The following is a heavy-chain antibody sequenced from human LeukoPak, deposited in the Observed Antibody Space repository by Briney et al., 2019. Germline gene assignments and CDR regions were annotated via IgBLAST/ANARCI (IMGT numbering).Heavy chain of an antibody. J-gene: IGHJ4*02. V-gene: IGHV4-59*08. CDR2: IYYSGTT. D-gene: IGHD1-26*01. CDR1: GASISNYY. Sequence: SETLSLTCTVSGASISNYYCSWIRQSPGKGLEWIGYIYYSGTTNYNPSLKSRVTISVDTSKNRFSLKLTSVTAADTAVYYCARSGSYGGHFDNWGQGTLVTVSS. CDR3: ARSGSYGGHFDN.